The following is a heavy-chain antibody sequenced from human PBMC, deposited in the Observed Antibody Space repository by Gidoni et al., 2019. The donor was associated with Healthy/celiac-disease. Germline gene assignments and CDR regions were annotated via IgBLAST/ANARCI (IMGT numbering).Heavy chain of an antibody. CDR2: ISSRGSNI. V-gene: IGHV3-21*01. J-gene: IGHJ3*02. CDR1: GFTFSSYT. Sequence: EVQLVESGGGLVKPGGSLRLSCAASGFTFSSYTMKWVRQAPGKGLEWVSSISSRGSNIYYADSVKGRLTISRDNAENSLFLQIDSLRAEDTAVYYCARDLTIEGVIIRAFDIWGQGTRVTVSS. CDR3: ARDLTIEGVIIRAFDI. D-gene: IGHD3-16*02.